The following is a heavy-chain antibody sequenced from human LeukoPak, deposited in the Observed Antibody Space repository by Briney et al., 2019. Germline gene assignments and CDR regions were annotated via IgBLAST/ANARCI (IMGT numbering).Heavy chain of an antibody. CDR1: GFMFSSFA. CDR3: ARDGSGSYYKNFGWFDP. J-gene: IGHJ5*02. CDR2: ISYDGSNK. V-gene: IGHV3-30-3*01. D-gene: IGHD3-10*01. Sequence: GGSLRLSCAASGFMFSSFAMHWVRQAPGKGLEWVAVISYDGSNKYYADSVKGRFTISRDNSKNTLYLQMNSLRAEDTAVYYCARDGSGSYYKNFGWFDPWGQGTLVTVSS.